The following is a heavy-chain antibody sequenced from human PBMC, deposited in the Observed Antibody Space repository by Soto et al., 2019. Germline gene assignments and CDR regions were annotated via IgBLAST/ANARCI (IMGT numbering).Heavy chain of an antibody. D-gene: IGHD3-22*01. CDR1: GFTFSSYS. Sequence: GGSLRLSCAASGFTFSSYSMNWVRQAPGKGLEWVSYISSSSSTIYYADSVRGRFTISRDNAKNSLYLQMNSLRDEDTAVYYCARYDYDSSGYLEYFQHWGQGTLVTVSS. V-gene: IGHV3-48*02. CDR2: ISSSSSTI. J-gene: IGHJ1*01. CDR3: ARYDYDSSGYLEYFQH.